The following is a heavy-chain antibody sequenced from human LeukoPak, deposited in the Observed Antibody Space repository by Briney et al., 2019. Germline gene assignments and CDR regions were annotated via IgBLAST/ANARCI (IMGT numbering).Heavy chain of an antibody. V-gene: IGHV4-59*01. CDR2: IYSSGNT. Sequence: SETLSLTCTVSGDSIRSYYWSWIRQPPGKGLEWIGYIYSSGNTNYNPSLKSRVTISVETSKNQFSLKLNSVTAADTAVYYCARGRGADYWGQGTLVTVSS. CDR3: ARGRGADY. D-gene: IGHD3-10*01. J-gene: IGHJ4*02. CDR1: GDSIRSYY.